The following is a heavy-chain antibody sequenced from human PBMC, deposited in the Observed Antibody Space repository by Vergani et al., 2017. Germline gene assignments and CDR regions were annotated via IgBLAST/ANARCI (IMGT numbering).Heavy chain of an antibody. J-gene: IGHJ3*02. V-gene: IGHV3-73*02. CDR3: IRPNGGDAFDI. CDR2: IRSKVNNYAT. CDR1: GFTFSGSA. D-gene: IGHD2-8*01. Sequence: EVQLVESGGGLVQPGGSLKLSCAASGFTFSGSAMHWVRQASGKGLEWVGRIRSKVNNYATAYAASVKGRFTISRDASKNTAYLQMNSLKTEDTAVYYCIRPNGGDAFDIWGQGTMVTVSS.